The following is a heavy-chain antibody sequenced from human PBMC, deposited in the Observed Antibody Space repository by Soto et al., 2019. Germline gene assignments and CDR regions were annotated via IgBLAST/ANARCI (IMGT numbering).Heavy chain of an antibody. Sequence: QVQLVESGGGVVQPGRSLRLSCAASGFTFSSYGMHWVRQAPGKGLEWVAVISYGGSNKYYADSVKGRFTISRDNSENTLYLQMNSLGVEDTAVYYCARTPETGGYYHYFDYWGRGTLVTVSS. CDR3: ARTPETGGYYHYFDY. CDR1: GFTFSSYG. CDR2: ISYGGSNK. D-gene: IGHD3-22*01. J-gene: IGHJ4*02. V-gene: IGHV3-30*03.